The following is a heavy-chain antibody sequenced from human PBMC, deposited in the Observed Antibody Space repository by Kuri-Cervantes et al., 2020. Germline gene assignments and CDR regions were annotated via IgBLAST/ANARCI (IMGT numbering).Heavy chain of an antibody. D-gene: IGHD5-12*01. J-gene: IGHJ4*02. Sequence: SETLSLTCAVSGGSISSSNWWSWVRQPPGKGLEWIGEIYHSGSTDYGPSLKSRVTISIDTSKNQFSLKLSSVTAADTAVYYCARFPQWLRAYDYWGQGTLVTVSS. V-gene: IGHV4-4*02. CDR2: IYHSGST. CDR3: ARFPQWLRAYDY. CDR1: GGSISSSNW.